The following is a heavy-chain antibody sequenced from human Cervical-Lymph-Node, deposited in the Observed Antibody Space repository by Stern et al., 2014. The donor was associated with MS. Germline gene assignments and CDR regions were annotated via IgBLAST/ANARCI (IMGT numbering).Heavy chain of an antibody. CDR3: MGVGDAMDV. V-gene: IGHV3-30*03. CDR1: GFSISSLG. Sequence: VQLVESGGGVVQPGRSLRLSCAASGFSISSLGMHWVRQAPGKGLEWVAVISFVGSNKNYGDAVKGRFSISSDNSNNTMYLQMNSLRPEDTAVYYCMGVGDAMDVWGQGTTVIVS. J-gene: IGHJ6*02. CDR2: ISFVGSNK.